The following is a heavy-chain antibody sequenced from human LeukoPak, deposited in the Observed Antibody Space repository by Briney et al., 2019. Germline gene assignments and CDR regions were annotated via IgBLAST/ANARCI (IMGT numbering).Heavy chain of an antibody. J-gene: IGHJ5*02. CDR1: GYTFTSYD. V-gene: IGHV1-8*01. CDR3: ATEQWLVSRNWFDP. D-gene: IGHD6-19*01. CDR2: MNPNSGNT. Sequence: ASVKVSCKASGYTFTSYDTNWVRQATGQGLEWMGWMNPNSGNTGYAQKFQGRVTMTRNTSISTAYMELSSLRSEDTAVYYCATEQWLVSRNWFDPWGQGTLVTVSS.